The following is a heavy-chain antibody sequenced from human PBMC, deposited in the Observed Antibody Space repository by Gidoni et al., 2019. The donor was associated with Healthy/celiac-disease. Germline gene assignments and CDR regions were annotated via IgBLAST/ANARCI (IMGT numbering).Heavy chain of an antibody. CDR2: INSDGSST. V-gene: IGHV3-74*01. CDR3: ARGNLVVVAANGAFDY. D-gene: IGHD2-15*01. J-gene: IGHJ4*02. CDR1: GFTFRSYW. Sequence: EVQLVESGGGLVQPGGSLRLSCEASGFTFRSYWMHWVRQAPGKGLVWVSRINSDGSSTSYADSVKGRFTISRDNAKNTLYLPMNSLRAEDTAVYYCARGNLVVVAANGAFDYWGQGTLVTVSS.